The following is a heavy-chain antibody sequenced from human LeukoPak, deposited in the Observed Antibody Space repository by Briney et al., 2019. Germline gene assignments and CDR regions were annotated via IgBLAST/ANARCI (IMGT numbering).Heavy chain of an antibody. Sequence: GGSLRLSCAASGFTFSSYAVHWVRQAPGKGLEWVAVIWSHGNRKHHSDSVEGRFAISRDNSKNILYLQMNNLRAEDTALYYCARDSAADDNDFDVWGQGTMVTVSS. D-gene: IGHD6-25*01. CDR2: IWSHGNRK. J-gene: IGHJ3*01. V-gene: IGHV3-33*08. CDR1: GFTFSSYA. CDR3: ARDSAADDNDFDV.